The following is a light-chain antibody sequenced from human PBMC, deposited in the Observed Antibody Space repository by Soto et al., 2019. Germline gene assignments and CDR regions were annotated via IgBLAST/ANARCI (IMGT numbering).Light chain of an antibody. V-gene: IGKV3-15*01. CDR2: GAS. CDR1: QSIRTN. CDR3: QHYNERPLT. Sequence: EIVMTQSPATLSVSPGERATLSCRASQSIRTNLAWYQQKPGQAPRLLIFGASTRAIAIPARFSGSGSGTEFTLTISSLQSEDFAVYYCQHYNERPLTFGGGTKVEI. J-gene: IGKJ4*01.